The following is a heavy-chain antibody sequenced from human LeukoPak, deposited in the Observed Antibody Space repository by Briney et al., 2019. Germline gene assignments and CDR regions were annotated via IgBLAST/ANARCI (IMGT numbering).Heavy chain of an antibody. Sequence: GGSLRLSCAASGFTFSRYAMSWVRQAPGKGGEGVSAISGSGGRTYYADSVKGRFTISKDNSKNALYLQMNSLRAEDMAVYFCAKLGGNPGFFWGRGTLLTVSS. D-gene: IGHD3-3*01. J-gene: IGHJ4*02. CDR3: AKLGGNPGFF. V-gene: IGHV3-23*01. CDR1: GFTFSRYA. CDR2: ISGSGGRT.